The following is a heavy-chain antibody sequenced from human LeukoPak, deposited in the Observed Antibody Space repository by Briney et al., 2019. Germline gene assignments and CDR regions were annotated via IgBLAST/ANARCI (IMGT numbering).Heavy chain of an antibody. J-gene: IGHJ1*01. CDR2: IYIGGST. Sequence: GGSLRLSCPASGVSVSTNYMSWVRQAPGKGLEWVSFIYIGGSTFYADSVKGRFTISRDNSKNTLYLQMNSLRAEDTAVYYCASDSYSPEYFQHWGQGTLVTVSS. V-gene: IGHV3-66*01. D-gene: IGHD2-15*01. CDR1: GVSVSTNY. CDR3: ASDSYSPEYFQH.